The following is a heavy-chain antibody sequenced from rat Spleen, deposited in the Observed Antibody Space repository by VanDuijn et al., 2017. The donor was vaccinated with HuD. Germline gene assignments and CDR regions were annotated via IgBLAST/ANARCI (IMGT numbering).Heavy chain of an antibody. CDR2: ISYDGSST. CDR1: GFTFSDYN. J-gene: IGHJ3*01. V-gene: IGHV5-7*01. CDR3: AGATRNWFAY. D-gene: IGHD1-7*01. Sequence: EVQLVESGGGLVQPGRSLKLSCAASGFTFSDYNMAWVRQAPKKGLEWVATISYDGSSTYYRDSVKGRFTISRDNAKSTLYLQMDSLRSEDTATYYCAGATRNWFAYWGQGTLVTVSS.